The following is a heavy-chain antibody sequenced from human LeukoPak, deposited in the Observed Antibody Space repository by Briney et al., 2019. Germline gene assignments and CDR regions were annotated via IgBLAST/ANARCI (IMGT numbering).Heavy chain of an antibody. J-gene: IGHJ3*02. V-gene: IGHV4-4*07. D-gene: IGHD2-2*01. CDR2: IYTSGST. Sequence: SETLSLTCTVSGGSISSYYWSWIRQPAGKGLEWIGRIYTSGSTNYNPSLKSRVTMSLDPSKHQYSLKLSSVTAADTAVYYCARDRIVVVPAARNDAFDIWGQGTMVTVSS. CDR3: ARDRIVVVPAARNDAFDI. CDR1: GGSISSYY.